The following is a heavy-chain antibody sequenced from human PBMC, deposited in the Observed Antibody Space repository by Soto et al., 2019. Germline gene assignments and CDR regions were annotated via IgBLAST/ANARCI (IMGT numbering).Heavy chain of an antibody. CDR2: ISAYNDNT. V-gene: IGHV1-18*01. D-gene: IGHD6-13*01. J-gene: IGHJ4*02. CDR1: GYTFTSYG. Sequence: ASVKVSCTASGYTFTSYGISWVRQAPGQGLEWMGWISAYNDNTNYAQKLQGRVTMTTDTSTSTAYMELRSLRSDDTAVYYCAREGIADPSFDYWGQGTLVTVSS. CDR3: AREGIADPSFDY.